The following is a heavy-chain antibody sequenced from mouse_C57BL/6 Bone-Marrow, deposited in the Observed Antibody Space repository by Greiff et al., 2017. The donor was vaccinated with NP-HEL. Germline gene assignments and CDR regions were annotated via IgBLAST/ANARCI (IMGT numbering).Heavy chain of an antibody. CDR2: IEPSDSYT. CDR1: GYTFTSYW. CDR3: ARVFFDY. J-gene: IGHJ2*01. Sequence: QVQLQQPGAELVKPGASVTLSCTASGYTFTSYWMQWVKQRPGQGLEWIGEIEPSDSYTNYNQKFKGKATLTVDTSSSTAYMQHSSLTSEGSAVYYCARVFFDYWGQGTTLTVSS. V-gene: IGHV1-50*01.